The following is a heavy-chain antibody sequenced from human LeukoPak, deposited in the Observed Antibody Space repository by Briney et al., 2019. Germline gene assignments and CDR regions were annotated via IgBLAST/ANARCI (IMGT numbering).Heavy chain of an antibody. CDR2: IYYTGST. V-gene: IGHV4-59*08. D-gene: IGHD1-1*01. CDR1: TGCISSYY. CDR3: ATGSPLPLDF. Sequence: PSETLSLTCTVSTGCISSYYWSWIRQPPGKALEWIGYIYYTGSTYYNPSLKSRVTISVDTSKNQFSLKLSSVTAADTAVYYCATGSPLPLDFWGQGTLVTVSS. J-gene: IGHJ4*02.